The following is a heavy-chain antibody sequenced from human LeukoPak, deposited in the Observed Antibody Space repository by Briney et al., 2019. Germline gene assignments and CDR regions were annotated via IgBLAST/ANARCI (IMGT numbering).Heavy chain of an antibody. Sequence: SVKVSCKASGGTFSSYAISWVRQAPGQGLEWMGRIIPILGIANYAQKFQGRVTITADKSTSTAYMELSSLRSEDTAVYYCARPYFDWLLPKSDNWFDPWGQGTLVTVSS. CDR3: ARPYFDWLLPKSDNWFDP. CDR2: IIPILGIA. D-gene: IGHD3-9*01. CDR1: GGTFSSYA. V-gene: IGHV1-69*04. J-gene: IGHJ5*02.